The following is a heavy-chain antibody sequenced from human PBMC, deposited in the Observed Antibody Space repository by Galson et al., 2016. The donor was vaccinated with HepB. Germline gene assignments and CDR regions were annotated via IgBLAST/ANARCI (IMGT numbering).Heavy chain of an antibody. CDR3: AKDMQAATSAVDY. CDR2: ISWNSDSI. CDR1: GFTFDDYA. J-gene: IGHJ4*01. D-gene: IGHD1-26*01. Sequence: SLRLSCAASGFTFDDYAMHWVRQAPGKGLEWVSGISWNSDSIGYADSVKGRFTISRDNAKNSLYLQMNSLRAEDTALYYCAKDMQAATSAVDYWGHGTLVTVSS. V-gene: IGHV3-9*01.